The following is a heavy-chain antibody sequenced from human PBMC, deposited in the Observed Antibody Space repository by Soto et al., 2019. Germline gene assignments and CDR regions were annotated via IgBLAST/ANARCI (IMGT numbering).Heavy chain of an antibody. Sequence: PGGTLRLCCAASGFAFSNYEMNWVRQAPGKGLEWVSYISLSGSTIYYADSVKGRFTISRDNSKNTLYLQMNSLRAEDTAVYYCAMVATGDYWGQGTLVTVSS. V-gene: IGHV3-48*03. CDR1: GFAFSNYE. CDR2: ISLSGSTI. CDR3: AMVATGDY. J-gene: IGHJ4*02. D-gene: IGHD5-12*01.